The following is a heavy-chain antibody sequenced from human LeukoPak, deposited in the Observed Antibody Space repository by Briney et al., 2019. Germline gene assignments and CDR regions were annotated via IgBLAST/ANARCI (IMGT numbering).Heavy chain of an antibody. CDR1: GFTFSSYG. J-gene: IGHJ4*02. CDR3: AKAGPYYYDSSGSIGY. D-gene: IGHD3-22*01. V-gene: IGHV3-30*02. Sequence: GGSLRLSCAASGFTFSSYGMHWVRQAPGKGLEWVAFIRYDGSNKYYADSVKGRFTISRDNSKNTLYLQMNSLRAEDTAVYYCAKAGPYYYDSSGSIGYWGQGTLVTVSS. CDR2: IRYDGSNK.